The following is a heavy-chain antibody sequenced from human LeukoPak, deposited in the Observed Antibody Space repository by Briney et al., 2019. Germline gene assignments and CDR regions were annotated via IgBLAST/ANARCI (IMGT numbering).Heavy chain of an antibody. CDR2: IKSKTDGGTT. D-gene: IGHD3-10*02. V-gene: IGHV3-15*01. J-gene: IGHJ4*02. CDR3: STGSTMLRYYFDY. Sequence: GGSLRLSCAASGFTFNNACMSWVRQAPGKGLEWVGRIKSKTDGGTTDYAAPAKGRFTISRDDSKNTLYLQMNSLKTEGKAVYYCSTGSTMLRYYFDYWGQGTLVTVSS. CDR1: GFTFNNAC.